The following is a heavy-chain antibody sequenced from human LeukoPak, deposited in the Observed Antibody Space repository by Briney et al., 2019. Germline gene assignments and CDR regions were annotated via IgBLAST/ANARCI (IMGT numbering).Heavy chain of an antibody. J-gene: IGHJ5*02. Sequence: PSGTLSLTRTVSGGSLSSYYWSWIRQPPGKGLEWIGYIYYSGSTNDNPSLKSRVTISVDTSKNQFSLKLSSVTAADTAVYYCARGVATISGNWFDPWGQGTLVTVSS. V-gene: IGHV4-59*01. CDR3: ARGVATISGNWFDP. D-gene: IGHD5-24*01. CDR1: GGSLSSYY. CDR2: IYYSGST.